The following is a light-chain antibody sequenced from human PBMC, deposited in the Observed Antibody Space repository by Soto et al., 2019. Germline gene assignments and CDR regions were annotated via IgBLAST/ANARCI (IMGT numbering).Light chain of an antibody. CDR1: QSVSNNY. CDR2: GAS. Sequence: EIVLTQSPGTLSLSPGERATLSCRASQSVSNNYFAWYQQKPGQAPRLLVFGASTRATGIPVRFSGSGSGTDFPLSINRLEPEDSAVYYCHQYGSSVLTFGGGTKVEIK. CDR3: HQYGSSVLT. V-gene: IGKV3-20*01. J-gene: IGKJ4*01.